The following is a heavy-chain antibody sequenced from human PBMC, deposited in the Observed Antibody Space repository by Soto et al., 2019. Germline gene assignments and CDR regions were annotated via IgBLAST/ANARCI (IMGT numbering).Heavy chain of an antibody. CDR2: ISSSSSYI. V-gene: IGHV3-21*01. D-gene: IGHD5-12*01. J-gene: IGHJ5*02. CDR1: GFTFSTYS. CDR3: ARDDVSRNPTRDAYRS. Sequence: GGSLRLSCAASGFTFSTYSMNWVRQAPGKGLEWVSSISSSSSYIYYADSVKGRFTISRDNAKNSLYLQMNSLRAEDTAVYYCARDDVSRNPTRDAYRSWGQGTLVTVSS.